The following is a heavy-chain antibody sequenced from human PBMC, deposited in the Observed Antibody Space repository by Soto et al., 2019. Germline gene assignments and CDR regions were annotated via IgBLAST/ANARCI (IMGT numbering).Heavy chain of an antibody. CDR3: ARGRYGDYFRPIDY. J-gene: IGHJ4*02. D-gene: IGHD4-17*01. CDR1: GGSFSGYY. V-gene: IGHV4-34*01. Sequence: PSETLSLTCAVYGGSFSGYYWSWIRQPPGKGLEWIGEINHSGSTNYNPSLKSRVTISVDTSKNQFSLKLSSVTAADTVVYYCARGRYGDYFRPIDYWGQGTLVTVSS. CDR2: INHSGST.